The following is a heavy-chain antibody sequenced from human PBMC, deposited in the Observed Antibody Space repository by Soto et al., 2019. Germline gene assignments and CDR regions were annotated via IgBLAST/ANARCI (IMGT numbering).Heavy chain of an antibody. D-gene: IGHD1-26*01. V-gene: IGHV3-21*01. J-gene: IGHJ4*02. CDR1: GFTFITYS. Sequence: PGGSLRLSCAASGFTFITYSMNWARQAPGKGLEWVSSIDSTSSYIYYADSVKGRFTISRDNAKNSLYLQMNSLRAEDMAVYYCARDRRSLSDYWGQGTPVTVSS. CDR3: ARDRRSLSDY. CDR2: IDSTSSYI.